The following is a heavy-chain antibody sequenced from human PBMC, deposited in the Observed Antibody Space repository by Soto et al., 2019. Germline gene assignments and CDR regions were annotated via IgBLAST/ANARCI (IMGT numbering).Heavy chain of an antibody. D-gene: IGHD3-22*01. CDR1: GGSINSGGYY. J-gene: IGHJ4*02. CDR2: ISYIGGT. CDR3: ARSRITKIHPFDY. Sequence: QVQLQESGPGLVRPSQTLSLTCTISGGSINSGGYYWTWIRQHPGKGLECIGYISYIGGTDYNPSLKSRASISVDTSKNQFSLKLSSVTAADTAVYFCARSRITKIHPFDYWGPGTLVTVSS. V-gene: IGHV4-31*03.